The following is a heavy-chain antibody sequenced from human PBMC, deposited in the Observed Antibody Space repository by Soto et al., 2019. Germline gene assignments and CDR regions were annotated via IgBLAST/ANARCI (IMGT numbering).Heavy chain of an antibody. J-gene: IGHJ3*02. D-gene: IGHD3-22*01. CDR3: AKASYYYDSSGYPRDDAFDI. V-gene: IGHV3-33*06. CDR2: IWYDGSNK. Sequence: QVQLVESGGGVVQPGRSLRLSCAASGFTFSSYGMHWVRQAPGKGLEWVAVIWYDGSNKYYADSVKGRFTISRDNSKNTLYLQMNSLRAEDTAVYYCAKASYYYDSSGYPRDDAFDIWGQGTMVTVSS. CDR1: GFTFSSYG.